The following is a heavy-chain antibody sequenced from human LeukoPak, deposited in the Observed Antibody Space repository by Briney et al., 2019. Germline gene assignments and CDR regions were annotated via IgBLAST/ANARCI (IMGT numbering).Heavy chain of an antibody. V-gene: IGHV1-8*01. CDR2: VNPNSGNT. Sequence: VASVKVSCKASGYTFTSYDINWVRQATGQGLEWMGWVNPNSGNTGYAQKFQGRVTMTRNTSISTAYMELSSLRSEDTAVYYCARGNVLRFLEWFTPAYYYYYMDVWGKGTTVTVSS. J-gene: IGHJ6*03. CDR3: ARGNVLRFLEWFTPAYYYYYMDV. D-gene: IGHD3-3*01. CDR1: GYTFTSYD.